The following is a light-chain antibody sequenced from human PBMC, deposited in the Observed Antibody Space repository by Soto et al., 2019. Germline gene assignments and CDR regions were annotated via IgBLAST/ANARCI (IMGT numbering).Light chain of an antibody. CDR2: GNN. CDR3: QSHDTSLSGSRV. CDR1: SSQNGAGYD. Sequence: QSALTPPPSVSGAPGQRGTISCTGSSSQNGAGYDVHWYQQLPGTAPKLLIYGNNNRPSGVPDRFSGSKSGTSASLAITGLLPEDEADYYCQSHDTSLSGSRVFGTGTKVTVL. J-gene: IGLJ1*01. V-gene: IGLV1-40*01.